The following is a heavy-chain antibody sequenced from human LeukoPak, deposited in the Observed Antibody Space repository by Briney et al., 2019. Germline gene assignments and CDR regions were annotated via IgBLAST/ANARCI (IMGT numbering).Heavy chain of an antibody. D-gene: IGHD1-20*01. CDR3: ARHPARRYNWNYDY. CDR2: INHSGST. J-gene: IGHJ4*02. Sequence: TSETLSLTCTVSGGSISSYYWSWIRQPPGKGLEWIGEINHSGSTNYNPSLKSRVTISVDTSKNQFSLKLSSVTAADTAVYYCARHPARRYNWNYDYWGQGTLVTVSS. CDR1: GGSISSYY. V-gene: IGHV4-34*01.